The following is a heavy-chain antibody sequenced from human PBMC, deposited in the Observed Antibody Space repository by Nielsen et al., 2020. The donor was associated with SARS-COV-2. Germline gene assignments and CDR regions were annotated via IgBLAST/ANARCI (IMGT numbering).Heavy chain of an antibody. CDR1: GFTFSSYG. J-gene: IGHJ4*02. V-gene: IGHV3-30*18. D-gene: IGHD5-18*01. Sequence: GGSLRLSCAASGFTFSSYGMHWVRQAPGKGLEWVAVISYDGSNKYYADSVKGRFTISRANAKTTLYLQMNSLIPDDTAIYYCAKLNRFQLTTAMASSYYFDSWGQGTPVTVSS. CDR2: ISYDGSNK. CDR3: AKLNRFQLTTAMASSYYFDS.